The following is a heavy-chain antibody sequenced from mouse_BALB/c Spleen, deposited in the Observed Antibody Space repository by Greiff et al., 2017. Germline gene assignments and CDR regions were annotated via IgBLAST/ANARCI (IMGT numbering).Heavy chain of an antibody. V-gene: IGHV5-12-2*01. J-gene: IGHJ1*01. CDR1: GFTFSSYT. CDR2: ISNGGGST. CDR3: ARHEGMITTVWYFDV. D-gene: IGHD2-4*01. Sequence: EVQLVESGGGLVQSGGSLKLSCAASGFTFSSYTMSWVRQTPEKRLEWVAYISNGGGSTYYPDTVKGRFTISRDNAKNTLYLQMSSLKSEDTAMYYCARHEGMITTVWYFDVWGAGTTVTVSS.